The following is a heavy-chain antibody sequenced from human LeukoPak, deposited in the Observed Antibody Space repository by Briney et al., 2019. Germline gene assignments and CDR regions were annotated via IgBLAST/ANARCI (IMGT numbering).Heavy chain of an antibody. J-gene: IGHJ4*02. CDR3: AKDKRITMVRGVINDY. Sequence: GRSLRLSCAASGFTFDDYAMHWVRQAPGKGLEWVSGISWNSGSIGYADSVKGRFTISRDNSKNTLYLQMNSLRAEDTAVYYCAKDKRITMVRGVINDYWGQGTLVTVSS. V-gene: IGHV3-9*01. CDR1: GFTFDDYA. D-gene: IGHD3-10*01. CDR2: ISWNSGSI.